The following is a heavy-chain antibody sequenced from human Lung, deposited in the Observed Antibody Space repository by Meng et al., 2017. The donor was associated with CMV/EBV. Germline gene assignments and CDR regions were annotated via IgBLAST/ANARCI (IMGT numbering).Heavy chain of an antibody. CDR1: GFTFGDYA. Sequence: GGSLRLSCAASGFTFGDYAMHWVRQAPGKGLEWVSGISWNSGGIGYADSVKGRFTISRDNAKNSLYLQMNSLRAEDMALYYCAKDRGATNRYGMDVWGQGTTVTVSS. CDR2: ISWNSGGI. D-gene: IGHD1-26*01. V-gene: IGHV3-9*03. CDR3: AKDRGATNRYGMDV. J-gene: IGHJ6*02.